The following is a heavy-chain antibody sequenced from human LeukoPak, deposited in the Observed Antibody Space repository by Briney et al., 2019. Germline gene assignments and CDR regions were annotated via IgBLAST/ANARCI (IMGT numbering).Heavy chain of an antibody. D-gene: IGHD4-23*01. CDR2: ISAYNGNT. Sequence: ASVKVSCKASGYTFTSYGISWVRQAPGQGLEWMGWISAYNGNTNYAQKLQGRVTMTTDTSTSTAYMELRSLRSDDTAVYYCAREEDGGNDYAEYFQHWGQGTLVTVSS. CDR3: AREEDGGNDYAEYFQH. V-gene: IGHV1-18*01. CDR1: GYTFTSYG. J-gene: IGHJ1*01.